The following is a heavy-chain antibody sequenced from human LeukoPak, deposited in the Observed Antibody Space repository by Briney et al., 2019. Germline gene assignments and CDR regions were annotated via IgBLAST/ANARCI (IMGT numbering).Heavy chain of an antibody. V-gene: IGHV1-69*04. D-gene: IGHD3-22*01. CDR1: GGTFISYA. CDR2: IIPIFGIA. J-gene: IGHJ4*02. CDR3: ARETYYDSSGSQASRYFDY. Sequence: SVKVSCKASGGTFISYAISWVRQAPGQGREWMGRIIPIFGIANYAQKFQGRVTITADKSTSTAYMELSSLRSEDTAVYYCARETYYDSSGSQASRYFDYWGQGTLVTVSS.